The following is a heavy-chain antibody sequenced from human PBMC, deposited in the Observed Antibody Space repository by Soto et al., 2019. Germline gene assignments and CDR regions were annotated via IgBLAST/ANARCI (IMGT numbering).Heavy chain of an antibody. V-gene: IGHV3-30-3*01. CDR3: ARDYDILTGYSSYYYYVIDV. J-gene: IGHJ6*02. CDR2: ISYDGSNK. Sequence: PGGSLRLSCAASGFTFSSYAMHWVRQAPGKGLEWVAVISYDGSNKYYADSVKGRFTISRDNSKNTLYLQMNSLRAEDTAVYYCARDYDILTGYSSYYYYVIDVWGQGTTVTVSS. CDR1: GFTFSSYA. D-gene: IGHD3-9*01.